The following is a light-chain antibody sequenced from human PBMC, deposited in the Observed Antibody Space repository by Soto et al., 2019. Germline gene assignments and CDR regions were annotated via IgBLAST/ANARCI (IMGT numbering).Light chain of an antibody. J-gene: IGKJ1*01. CDR1: QSVSSSY. CDR3: QQYGSPWT. Sequence: EIVLTQSPGTLSLSPGERATLSCRASQSVSSSYLAWYQQKPGQAPRLLIYGASSRATGIPDRFSGSGSGKDFTLPISRLEPEDFAVYYCQQYGSPWTFGQGTKVEIK. V-gene: IGKV3-20*01. CDR2: GAS.